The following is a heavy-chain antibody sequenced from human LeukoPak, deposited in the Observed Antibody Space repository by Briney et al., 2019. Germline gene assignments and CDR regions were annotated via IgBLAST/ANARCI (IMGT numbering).Heavy chain of an antibody. CDR1: GDTFSNYA. Sequence: ASVKVSCKASGDTFSNYAISWVRQAPGQGLEWMGGIIPIFDTANYAQKLQGRITITADKSTSTAYMELSGLRSEDTAVYYCVRIFPYDSGSYFEYWGQGTLVTVSS. J-gene: IGHJ4*02. V-gene: IGHV1-69*06. CDR3: VRIFPYDSGSYFEY. CDR2: IIPIFDTA. D-gene: IGHD3-10*01.